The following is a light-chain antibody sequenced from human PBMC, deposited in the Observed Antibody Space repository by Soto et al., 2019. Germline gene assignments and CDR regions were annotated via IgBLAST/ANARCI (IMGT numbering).Light chain of an antibody. J-gene: IGKJ3*01. CDR1: QSIKNW. V-gene: IGKV1-5*03. CDR3: QQYNSYSQCT. CDR2: KAS. Sequence: DIQMTQSPSTLSASVGDRVTITCRASQSIKNWLAWYQQKPGEAPKLLIYKASTLESGVPSRFSGSGSGTEFTLTISCLQPDDVATSYCQQYNSYSQCTFGPGTKVDI.